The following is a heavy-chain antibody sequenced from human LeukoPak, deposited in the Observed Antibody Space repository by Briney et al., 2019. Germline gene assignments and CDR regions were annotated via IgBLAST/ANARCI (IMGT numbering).Heavy chain of an antibody. CDR3: AADPAVVPASHPNYYYYYYMDV. CDR1: GFTFSNYW. CDR2: INSDGSST. Sequence: QPGRSLRLSCAASGFTFSNYWMHWVRQAPGKGLVWVSRINSDGSSTSYADSVKGRFTISRDNAKNTLYLQMNSLRAEDTAVYYCAADPAVVPASHPNYYYYYYMDVWGKGTTVTISS. D-gene: IGHD2-2*01. V-gene: IGHV3-74*01. J-gene: IGHJ6*03.